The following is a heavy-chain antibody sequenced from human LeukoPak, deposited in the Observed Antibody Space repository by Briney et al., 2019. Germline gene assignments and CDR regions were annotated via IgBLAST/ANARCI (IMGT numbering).Heavy chain of an antibody. D-gene: IGHD6-19*01. Sequence: PETLCLTCTVSGGSISSYYWSWIRQPPGKGLEWIGEINHSGSTIYNPSLKGRVTISVDTSKNQFSLKLSSVTAADTAVYYCATPGYNSNWRHHFDYWGQGTPVTVSS. V-gene: IGHV4-34*01. CDR2: INHSGST. CDR3: ATPGYNSNWRHHFDY. CDR1: GGSISSYY. J-gene: IGHJ4*02.